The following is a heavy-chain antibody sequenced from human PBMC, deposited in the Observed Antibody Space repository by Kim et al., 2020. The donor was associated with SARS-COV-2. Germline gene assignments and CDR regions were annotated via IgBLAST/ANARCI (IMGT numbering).Heavy chain of an antibody. D-gene: IGHD3-10*01. CDR3: ARQYYYGSGSYDVPGNWFDP. CDR2: IYTSGST. J-gene: IGHJ5*02. Sequence: SETLSLTCTVSGGSISSYYWSWIRQPAGKGLEWIGRIYTSGSTNYNPSLKSRVTMSVDTSKNQFSLKLSSVTAADTAVYYCARQYYYGSGSYDVPGNWFDPWGQGTLVTVSS. V-gene: IGHV4-4*07. CDR1: GGSISSYY.